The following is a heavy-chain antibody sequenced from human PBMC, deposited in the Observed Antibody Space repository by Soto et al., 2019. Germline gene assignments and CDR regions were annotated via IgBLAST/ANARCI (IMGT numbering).Heavy chain of an antibody. CDR3: ARDASYDFWSGYSSFDP. V-gene: IGHV4-59*01. J-gene: IGHJ5*02. D-gene: IGHD3-3*01. Sequence: SETLSLTCTVSGGSISSYYWSWIRQPPGKGLEWIGYIYYSGSTNYNPSLKSRVTISVDTSKNQFSLKLSSVTAADTAVYYCARDASYDFWSGYSSFDPWGQGTLVTASS. CDR2: IYYSGST. CDR1: GGSISSYY.